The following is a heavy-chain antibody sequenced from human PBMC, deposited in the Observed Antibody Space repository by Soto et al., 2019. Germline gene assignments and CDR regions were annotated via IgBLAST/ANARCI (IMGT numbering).Heavy chain of an antibody. CDR1: GGSISSGGYY. CDR3: ARGSLYSSEYYFDY. Sequence: SETLSLTCTVSGGSISSGGYYWSWIRQHPGKGLEWIGYIYYSGSTYYNPSLKSRVTISVDTSKNQFSLKLSSVTAADTAVYYCARGSLYSSEYYFDYWGQGTLVTVSS. D-gene: IGHD6-25*01. J-gene: IGHJ4*02. CDR2: IYYSGST. V-gene: IGHV4-31*03.